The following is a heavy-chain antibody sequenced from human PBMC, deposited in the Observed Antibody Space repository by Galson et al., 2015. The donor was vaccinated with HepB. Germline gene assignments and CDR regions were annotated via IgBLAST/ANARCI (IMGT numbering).Heavy chain of an antibody. CDR3: TKDQCANGGILTGPYYFYGMDV. J-gene: IGHJ6*02. V-gene: IGHV3-23*01. CDR1: GFSFSRYA. Sequence: SLRLSCAASGFSFSRYALSWVRRAPGKGLEWVSGISGSGGSTYYADSVKGRFTISRDSSKNTLYLQMNSLRAEDTAVYYCTKDQCANGGILTGPYYFYGMDVWGQGTTVTVSS. D-gene: IGHD3-9*01. CDR2: ISGSGGST.